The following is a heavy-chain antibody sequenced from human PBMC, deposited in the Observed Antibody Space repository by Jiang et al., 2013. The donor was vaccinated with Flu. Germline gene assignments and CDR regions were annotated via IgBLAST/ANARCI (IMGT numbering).Heavy chain of an antibody. J-gene: IGHJ4*02. Sequence: FTSYAMNWVRQAPGQGLEWMGWINTNTGNPTYAQGFTGRFVFSLDTSVSTAYLQISSLKAEDTAVYYCARVDGLSVTSLEYYFDYWGQGTLVTVSS. D-gene: IGHD4-17*01. CDR2: INTNTGNP. CDR1: FTSYA. CDR3: ARVDGLSVTSLEYYFDY. V-gene: IGHV7-4-1*02.